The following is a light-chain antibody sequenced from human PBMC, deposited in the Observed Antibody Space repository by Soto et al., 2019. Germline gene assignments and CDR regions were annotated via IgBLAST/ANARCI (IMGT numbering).Light chain of an antibody. V-gene: IGKV1-6*02. Sequence: AIQMTQSPSSQSASVGDRVTITCRASQAIRNDLGWYQQKPGKAPKLLIYAASSLQSGVPSRFSGSGSGTDFTLTISSLQAEDFATYSCLPDYNTPPTFGQGTRLEIK. CDR1: QAIRND. CDR3: LPDYNTPPT. J-gene: IGKJ5*01. CDR2: AAS.